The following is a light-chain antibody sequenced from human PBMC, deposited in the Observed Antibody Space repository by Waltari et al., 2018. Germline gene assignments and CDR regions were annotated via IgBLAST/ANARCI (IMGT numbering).Light chain of an antibody. CDR2: KAS. CDR3: QQYNSYQWT. J-gene: IGKJ1*01. Sequence: DIQMTQSPSTLSASVGDRVTITCRASQSISSWLAWYQQKPGKAPKLLISKASSLESGVPSRFSGSGSGTEFTLTISSLQPDDFATYYCQQYNSYQWTFGQGTKVEIK. V-gene: IGKV1-5*03. CDR1: QSISSW.